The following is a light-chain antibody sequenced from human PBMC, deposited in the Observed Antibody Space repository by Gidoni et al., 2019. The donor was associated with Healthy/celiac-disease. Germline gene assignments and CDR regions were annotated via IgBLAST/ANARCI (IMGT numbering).Light chain of an antibody. CDR3: QQYGSSTGT. Sequence: EIVLTQSPGTLSLSPGERATLSCRSSQSVSSSYLAWYKQKPGQAPRLLIYGASSRATGIPYRFSGSGSGTDFTLTISRLEPEDFAVYYCQQYGSSTGTFGQGTKLEIK. CDR2: GAS. V-gene: IGKV3-20*01. J-gene: IGKJ2*01. CDR1: QSVSSSY.